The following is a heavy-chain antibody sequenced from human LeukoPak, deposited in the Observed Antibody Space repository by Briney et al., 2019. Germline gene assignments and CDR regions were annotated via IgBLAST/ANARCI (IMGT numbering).Heavy chain of an antibody. J-gene: IGHJ4*02. CDR1: GFSFSTYS. V-gene: IGHV3-48*01. D-gene: IGHD1-26*01. CDR3: AKDGGSYHYYFDY. CDR2: ISSSSSTI. Sequence: PGGSLRLSCAASGFSFSTYSMNWVRQAPGKGLEWVSYISSSSSTIYYADSVKGRFTISRDNAKNSLYLQMNSLRAEDTAVYYCAKDGGSYHYYFDYWGQGTLVTVSS.